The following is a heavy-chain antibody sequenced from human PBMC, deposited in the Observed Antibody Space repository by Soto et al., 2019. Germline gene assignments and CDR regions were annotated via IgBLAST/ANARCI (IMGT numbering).Heavy chain of an antibody. CDR1: GGSFSGYY. CDR3: ARATYLYDYVWGSYRWSGWFDP. CDR2: INHSGST. V-gene: IGHV4-34*01. D-gene: IGHD3-16*02. J-gene: IGHJ5*02. Sequence: QVQLQQWGAGLLKPSETLSLTCAVYGGSFSGYYWSWIRQPPGKGLEWIGEINHSGSTNYNPSLKSRVTISVDTSKNQFSLKLSSVTAADTAVYYCARATYLYDYVWGSYRWSGWFDPWGQGTLVTVSS.